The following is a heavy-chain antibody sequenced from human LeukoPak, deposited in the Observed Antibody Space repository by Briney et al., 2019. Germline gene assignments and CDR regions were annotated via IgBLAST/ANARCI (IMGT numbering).Heavy chain of an antibody. CDR3: ARVPQSRGYYYYGMDV. V-gene: IGHV4-59*01. J-gene: IGHJ6*02. CDR1: GGSISSYY. D-gene: IGHD7-27*01. CDR2: IYYSGST. Sequence: PSETLSLTCTVSGGSISSYYWSWIRQPPGKGLEWIGYIYYSGSTNYNPSLKSRVTISVDTSKNQFSLKLSSVTAADTAVYYCARVPQSRGYYYYGMDVWGQGTTVTVSS.